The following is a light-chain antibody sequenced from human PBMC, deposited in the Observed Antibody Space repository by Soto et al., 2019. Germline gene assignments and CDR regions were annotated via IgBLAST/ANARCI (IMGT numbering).Light chain of an antibody. CDR3: QSYDSSLSGYV. CDR1: SSNFGAGYD. CDR2: GST. V-gene: IGLV1-40*01. Sequence: QAVVTQPPSVSGAPGQTVTMSCTGSSSNFGAGYDVHWYQQLPGTAPKLLIYGSTNRPSGVPDRFSGSKSGTSASLAITGLQAEDEADYYCQSYDSSLSGYVFGTGTKLTVL. J-gene: IGLJ1*01.